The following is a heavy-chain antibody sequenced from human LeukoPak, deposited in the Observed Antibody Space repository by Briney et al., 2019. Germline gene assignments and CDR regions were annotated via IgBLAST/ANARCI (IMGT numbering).Heavy chain of an antibody. CDR2: IYPVDSDT. Sequence: KTGESLKISCKTSGYRFTSYWIGWVRQMPGKGLEWMGIIYPVDSDTRYSPSFQGQVTISADKSISTACLQWTSLKASDTAMYYCALLQGGSGWYTGYFDYWGQGTLVTVSS. D-gene: IGHD6-19*01. CDR3: ALLQGGSGWYTGYFDY. J-gene: IGHJ4*02. CDR1: GYRFTSYW. V-gene: IGHV5-51*01.